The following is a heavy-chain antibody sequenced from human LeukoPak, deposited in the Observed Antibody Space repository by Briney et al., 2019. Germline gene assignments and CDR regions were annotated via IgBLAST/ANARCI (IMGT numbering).Heavy chain of an antibody. Sequence: ASVKVSCKASGGTFSSYAISWVRLAPGQGLEWVGGIIPIFGTANYAQKFQGRVTITADESTSTAYMELSSLRSEDTAVYYCARVLAYCGGDCSLGAFDIWGQGTMVTVSS. CDR3: ARVLAYCGGDCSLGAFDI. D-gene: IGHD2-21*02. CDR1: GGTFSSYA. J-gene: IGHJ3*02. CDR2: IIPIFGTA. V-gene: IGHV1-69*01.